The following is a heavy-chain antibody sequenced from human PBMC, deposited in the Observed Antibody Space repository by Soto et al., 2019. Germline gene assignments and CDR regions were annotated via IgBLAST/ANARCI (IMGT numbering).Heavy chain of an antibody. Sequence: QVQLVQSGAEVKKPGSSVKVSCKAFGGTFSSYAISWVRQAPGQGLEWMGGIIPIFGTANYAQKFQGRVTITEDESTSTAYMELSSLRSEDTAVYYCARGELRWELPYYYFDYWGQGTLGTGSS. CDR3: ARGELRWELPYYYFDY. V-gene: IGHV1-69*01. CDR2: IIPIFGTA. CDR1: GGTFSSYA. D-gene: IGHD1-26*01. J-gene: IGHJ4*02.